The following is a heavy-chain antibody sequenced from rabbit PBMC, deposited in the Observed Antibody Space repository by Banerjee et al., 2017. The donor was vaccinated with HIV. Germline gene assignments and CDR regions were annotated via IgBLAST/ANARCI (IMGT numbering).Heavy chain of an antibody. Sequence: QSLEESGGGPVQPEGSLTLTCKASGFDFSSIYYMCWVRQAPGKGLEWIGCISAGSSGTTYYASWAKGRFTISKTSSTTVTLQMTSLTAADTATYLCARDLAGVIGWNFNLWGPGTLVTVS. CDR1: GFDFSSIYY. CDR3: ARDLAGVIGWNFNL. D-gene: IGHD4-1*01. CDR2: ISAGSSGTT. J-gene: IGHJ4*01. V-gene: IGHV1S40*01.